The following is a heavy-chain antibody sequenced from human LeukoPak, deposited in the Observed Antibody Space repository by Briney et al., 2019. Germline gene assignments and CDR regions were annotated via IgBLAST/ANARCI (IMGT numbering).Heavy chain of an antibody. CDR3: ARGPYSYDSSGAFDI. Sequence: SETLSLTCSVSGYSISSGYYWGWIRQPAGKGLEWIGRISSSGSTNYNPSLKSRVTISVDTSKNQFSLKLSSVTAADTAVYFCARGPYSYDSSGAFDIWGQGTMVTVSS. V-gene: IGHV4-38-2*02. CDR2: ISSSGST. J-gene: IGHJ3*02. D-gene: IGHD3-22*01. CDR1: GYSISSGYY.